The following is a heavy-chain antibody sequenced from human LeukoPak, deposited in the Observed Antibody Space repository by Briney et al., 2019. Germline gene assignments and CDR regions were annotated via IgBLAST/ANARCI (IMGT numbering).Heavy chain of an antibody. CDR3: AKRLLSYGASSPIDY. Sequence: GGSLRLSCAASGFTFSTYAMTWVRQAPGKGLEWVSAISGAVDNTYYADSVRGRFTISRDNSKNTLYLQMNSLRAGDTAVYYCAKRLLSYGASSPIDYWGQGTLVTVSS. J-gene: IGHJ4*02. CDR1: GFTFSTYA. D-gene: IGHD4-17*01. V-gene: IGHV3-23*01. CDR2: ISGAVDNT.